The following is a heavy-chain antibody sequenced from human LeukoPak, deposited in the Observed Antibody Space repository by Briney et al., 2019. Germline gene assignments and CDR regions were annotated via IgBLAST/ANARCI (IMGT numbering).Heavy chain of an antibody. D-gene: IGHD3-10*01. CDR3: ASTYYGSGSADY. CDR1: GGSISSGSYY. Sequence: SQTLSLTCTVSGGSISSGSYYWSWIRQPAGKGLEWIGPIYTSGSTNYNPSLKSRVTISVDTSKNQFSLKLSSVTAADTAVYYCASTYYGSGSADYWGQGTLVTVSS. V-gene: IGHV4-61*02. CDR2: IYTSGST. J-gene: IGHJ4*02.